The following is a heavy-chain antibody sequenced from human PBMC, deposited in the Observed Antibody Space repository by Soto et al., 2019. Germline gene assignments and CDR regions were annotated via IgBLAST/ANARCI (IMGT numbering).Heavy chain of an antibody. Sequence: PSETLSLTCAVYGGSFSGYYWSWIRQPPGKGLEWIGEINHSGSTNYNPSLKSRVTISVDTSKNQFSLKLSSVTAADTAVYYCARGDSSYCSSTSCYFPFDYWGEGTLVSV. CDR2: INHSGST. CDR3: ARGDSSYCSSTSCYFPFDY. D-gene: IGHD2-2*01. CDR1: GGSFSGYY. J-gene: IGHJ4*02. V-gene: IGHV4-34*01.